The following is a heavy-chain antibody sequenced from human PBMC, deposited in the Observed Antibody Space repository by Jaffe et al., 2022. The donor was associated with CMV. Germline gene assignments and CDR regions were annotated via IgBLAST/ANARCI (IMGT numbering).Heavy chain of an antibody. CDR2: IYHSGST. CDR1: GGSISSSNW. D-gene: IGHD3-10*01. V-gene: IGHV4-4*02. J-gene: IGHJ6*03. Sequence: QVQLQESGPGLVKPSGTLSLTCAVSGGSISSSNWWSWVRQPPGKGLEWIGEIYHSGSTNYNPSLKSRVTISVDKSKNQFSLKLSSVTAADTAVYYCARVETWFGELSYYYYMDVWGKGTTVTVSS. CDR3: ARVETWFGELSYYYYMDV.